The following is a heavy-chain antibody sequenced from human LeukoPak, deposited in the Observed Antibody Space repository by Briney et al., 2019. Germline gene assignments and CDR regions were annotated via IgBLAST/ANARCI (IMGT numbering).Heavy chain of an antibody. CDR1: GGSIRNYH. Sequence: SETLSLTCAVSGGSIRNYHWSWIRQSPEKGLEWIAFMSTSGSFDYNPSLKSRVTMAGDTSKNHFTLKMTSVTAADTAVYYCARHGRRDGKRSPWTGWGQGTLVSVSS. CDR3: ARHGRRDGKRSPWTG. D-gene: IGHD5-24*01. V-gene: IGHV4-4*08. J-gene: IGHJ4*02. CDR2: MSTSGSF.